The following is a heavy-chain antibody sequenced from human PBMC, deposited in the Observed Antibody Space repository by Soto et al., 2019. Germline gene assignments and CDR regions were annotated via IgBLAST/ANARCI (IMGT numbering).Heavy chain of an antibody. CDR1: GGSISSYY. J-gene: IGHJ6*02. Sequence: SESLSLTCTVSGGSISSYYWSWIRQPPGKGLEWIGYIYYSGSTNYNPSLKSRVTISVDTSKNQFSLKLSSVTAADTAVYYCARVLPASWGGDDYYYYYYGMDVWGQGTTVTVSS. V-gene: IGHV4-59*08. CDR3: ARVLPASWGGDDYYYYYYGMDV. CDR2: IYYSGST. D-gene: IGHD2-21*02.